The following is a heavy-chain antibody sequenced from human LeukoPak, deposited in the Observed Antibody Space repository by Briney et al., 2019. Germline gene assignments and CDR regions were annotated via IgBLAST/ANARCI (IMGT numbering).Heavy chain of an antibody. CDR2: ITIYNGDT. D-gene: IGHD3-3*01. CDR3: AKEHEIFGVVQDVDY. J-gene: IGHJ4*02. V-gene: IGHV1-18*01. Sequence: ASVKVSCKASGYNFMSSAISWVRQAPGQGLEWMGWITIYNGDTHYAQNLRGRVTMTTDTSTNTAYLELTSLKSNDTAVYYCAKEHEIFGVVQDVDYWGQGTLVTVSS. CDR1: GYNFMSSA.